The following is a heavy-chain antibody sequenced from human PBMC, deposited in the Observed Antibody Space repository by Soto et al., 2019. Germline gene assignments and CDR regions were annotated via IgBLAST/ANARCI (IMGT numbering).Heavy chain of an antibody. V-gene: IGHV3-21*01. CDR2: ISSSSSYI. CDR3: ASERLGYCSGGSCSDY. D-gene: IGHD2-15*01. CDR1: GFTFSSYS. Sequence: GGSLRLSCAASGFTFSSYSMNWVRQAPGKGLEWVSSISSSSSYIYYADSVKGRFTISRDNAKNSLYLQMNSLRAEDTAVYYCASERLGYCSGGSCSDYWGQGTLVTVSS. J-gene: IGHJ4*02.